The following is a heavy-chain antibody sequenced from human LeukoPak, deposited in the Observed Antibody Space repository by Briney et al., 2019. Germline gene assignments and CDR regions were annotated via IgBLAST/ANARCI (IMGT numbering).Heavy chain of an antibody. J-gene: IGHJ4*02. Sequence: SETLSLTCTVSDDSISDYYRGWIRQPPGKGLEWIGYFHNSGTSTYNPSLKSRVTISADTSKNQFSLKLSSVTAADTAVYYCAREYCSSTSCYRGAYYFDYWGQGTLVTVSS. V-gene: IGHV4-59*08. D-gene: IGHD2-2*02. CDR2: FHNSGTS. CDR1: DDSISDYY. CDR3: AREYCSSTSCYRGAYYFDY.